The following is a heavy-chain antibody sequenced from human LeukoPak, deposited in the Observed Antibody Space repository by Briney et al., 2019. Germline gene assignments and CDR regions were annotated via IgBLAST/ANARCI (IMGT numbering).Heavy chain of an antibody. CDR1: GGTFSSYA. V-gene: IGHV1-69*05. D-gene: IGHD6-19*01. CDR3: ASGGIAVAFPFDY. J-gene: IGHJ4*02. CDR2: IIPIFGTA. Sequence: GASVKVSCKASGGTFSSYAISWVRQAPGQGLEWMGGIIPIFGTANYAQKFQGRVTITTDESTSTAYMELGSLRSEDTAVYYCASGGIAVAFPFDYWGQGTLVTVSS.